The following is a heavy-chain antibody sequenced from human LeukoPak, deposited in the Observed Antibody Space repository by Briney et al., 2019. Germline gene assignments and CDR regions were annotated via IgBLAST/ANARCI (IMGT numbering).Heavy chain of an antibody. CDR1: GFIFSSNA. V-gene: IGHV3-23*01. Sequence: GGSLRLSCAASGFIFSSNAMSWVRQAPGKGLEWVSGISNSGDSTYYADSVKGRFTISRDNSKNTLYLQLSSLRPDDTAVYYCATGAPSSSSIFDFWGPGTLVTVSS. CDR2: ISNSGDST. CDR3: ATGAPSSSSIFDF. D-gene: IGHD6-6*01. J-gene: IGHJ4*02.